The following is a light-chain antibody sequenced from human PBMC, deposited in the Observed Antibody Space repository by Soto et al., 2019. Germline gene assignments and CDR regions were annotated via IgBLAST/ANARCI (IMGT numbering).Light chain of an antibody. J-gene: IGKJ2*01. CDR2: DAS. V-gene: IGKV1-5*01. Sequence: DIQMTQSPSTLSASVGDRVTITCRASQSISSWLAWYQQKPGKAPKLLIYDASSLESGVPSRFSGSGSGTEFTLTISSLQPDDFATYYCQEYNNYSYTFSQGTKLEIK. CDR3: QEYNNYSYT. CDR1: QSISSW.